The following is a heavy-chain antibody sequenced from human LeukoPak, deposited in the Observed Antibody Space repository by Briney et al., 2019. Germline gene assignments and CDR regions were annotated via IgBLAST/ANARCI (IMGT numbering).Heavy chain of an antibody. V-gene: IGHV4-31*03. CDR3: ARAGSSWYISGVDY. CDR1: GGSISSGGYY. Sequence: SEALSLTCTVSGGSISSGGYYWSWIRQHPGKGLEWIGYIYYSGSTYYNPSLKSRVTISVDTSKNQFSPKLSSVTAADTAVYYCARAGSSWYISGVDYWGQGTLVTVAS. D-gene: IGHD6-13*01. CDR2: IYYSGST. J-gene: IGHJ4*02.